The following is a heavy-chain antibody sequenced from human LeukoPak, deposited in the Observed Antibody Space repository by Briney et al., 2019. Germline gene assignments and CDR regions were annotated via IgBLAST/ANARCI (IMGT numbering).Heavy chain of an antibody. V-gene: IGHV3-23*01. D-gene: IGHD2-2*01. CDR1: GFTFSSYA. Sequence: PGGSLGLSCAASGFTFSSYAMSWVRQAPGKGLEWVSAISGSGGSTYYADSVKGRFTISRDNSKNTRYLQMNSLRAEDTAVYYCAKDLAPYVVVPAATDYWGQGTLVTVSS. CDR2: ISGSGGST. J-gene: IGHJ4*02. CDR3: AKDLAPYVVVPAATDY.